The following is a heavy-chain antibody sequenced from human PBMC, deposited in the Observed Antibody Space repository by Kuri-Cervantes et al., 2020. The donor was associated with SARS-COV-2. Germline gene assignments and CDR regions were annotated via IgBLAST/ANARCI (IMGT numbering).Heavy chain of an antibody. CDR2: ISSSRTTI. D-gene: IGHD3-22*01. J-gene: IGHJ4*02. V-gene: IGHV3-48*01. Sequence: GESLKISCAASGFTFSSYSMNWVRQAPGKGLEWVSYISSSRTTIYYADSVKGRFTISRDNAKNSLYLQMNSLRAEDTAVYYCARDYYDSTSYWGQGTLVTVSS. CDR3: ARDYYDSTSY. CDR1: GFTFSSYS.